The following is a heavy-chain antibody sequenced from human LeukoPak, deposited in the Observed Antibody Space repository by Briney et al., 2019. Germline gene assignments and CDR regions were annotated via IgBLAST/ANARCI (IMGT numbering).Heavy chain of an antibody. J-gene: IGHJ4*02. Sequence: ASVTVSCKASGYTFTGYYMHWVRQAPGQGLEWMGWINPNSGGTNYAQKFQGRVTMTRDTSISTAYMELSRLRSDDTAVYYCARDRSYYDSSGYYDYWGQGTLVTVSS. D-gene: IGHD3-22*01. CDR2: INPNSGGT. CDR3: ARDRSYYDSSGYYDY. CDR1: GYTFTGYY. V-gene: IGHV1-2*02.